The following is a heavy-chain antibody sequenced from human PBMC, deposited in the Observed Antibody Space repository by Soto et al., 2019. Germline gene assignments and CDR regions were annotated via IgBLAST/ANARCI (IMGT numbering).Heavy chain of an antibody. CDR1: GFDFQNSV. CDR3: VKVDWYSVDC. J-gene: IGHJ4*02. Sequence: PGGSLSLSCSASGFDFQNSVIHWVRQAPGKGLEYVSAIGAKGDATYADSVKGRFSISRDNSKNSLFLQMTNVTFEDTATYFCVKVDWYSVDCWGQGALGTV. CDR2: IGAKGDAT. V-gene: IGHV3-64D*06. D-gene: IGHD2-21*02.